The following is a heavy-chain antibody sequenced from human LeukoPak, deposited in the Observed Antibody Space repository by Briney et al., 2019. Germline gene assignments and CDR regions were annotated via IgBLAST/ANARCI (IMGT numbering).Heavy chain of an antibody. CDR2: IKQDGSEK. V-gene: IGHV3-7*01. D-gene: IGHD2-15*01. J-gene: IGHJ4*02. Sequence: GGSLRLSCAASGFTFSSYWMSWVRQAPGKGLEWVANIKQDGSEKYYVDSVKGRFTISRDNAKNSLYLQMNSLRAEDTAVYYCARAPRYCSGGSCYSNSYWGQGTLVTVSS. CDR3: ARAPRYCSGGSCYSNSY. CDR1: GFTFSSYW.